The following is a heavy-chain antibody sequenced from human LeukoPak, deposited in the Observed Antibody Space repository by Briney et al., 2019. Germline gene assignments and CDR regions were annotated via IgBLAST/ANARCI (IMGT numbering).Heavy chain of an antibody. Sequence: ASVKVSCKASGYTFTDYYMHWVRQAPGQGLEWMGWINPNTGDTNYAQKFHGRVTMTRDTSISTAYMELSRLRSDDTAVYYCARDERCSGTSCYSSFDYWGQGTLVTVSS. CDR3: ARDERCSGTSCYSSFDY. V-gene: IGHV1-2*02. D-gene: IGHD2-15*01. J-gene: IGHJ4*02. CDR1: GYTFTDYY. CDR2: INPNTGDT.